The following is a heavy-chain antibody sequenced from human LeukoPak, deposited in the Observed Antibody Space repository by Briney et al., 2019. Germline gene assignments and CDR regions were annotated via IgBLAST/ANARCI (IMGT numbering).Heavy chain of an antibody. D-gene: IGHD3-22*01. Sequence: GGSLRLSCAASGFTFDDYAMHWVRQAPGKGLEWVSHISWDGGSTYYADSVKGRFTISRDNSKNSLYLQMNSLRAEDTALYSCAKVRSYDNNGYYDYWGQGTLVTVSS. CDR1: GFTFDDYA. J-gene: IGHJ4*02. CDR3: AKVRSYDNNGYYDY. V-gene: IGHV3-43D*04. CDR2: ISWDGGST.